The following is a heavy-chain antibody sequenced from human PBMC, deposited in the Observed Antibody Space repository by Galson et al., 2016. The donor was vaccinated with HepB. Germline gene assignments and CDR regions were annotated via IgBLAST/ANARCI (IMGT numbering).Heavy chain of an antibody. J-gene: IGHJ4*02. CDR2: IKSYTDGGTT. CDR3: TTSSTRGYTYGPSAY. D-gene: IGHD5-18*01. Sequence: SLRLSCAASGFTFSRAWMNWVRQAPGKGLEWVGRIKSYTDGGTTEYAAPSKGRFTFSRDESNNRLYLQMHSLKTEDTAVYYCTTSSTRGYTYGPSAYWGRGTLVAVSS. CDR1: GFTFSRAW. V-gene: IGHV3-15*01.